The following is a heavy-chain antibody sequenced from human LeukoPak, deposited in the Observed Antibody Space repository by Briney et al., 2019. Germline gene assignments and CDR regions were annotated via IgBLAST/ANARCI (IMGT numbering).Heavy chain of an antibody. CDR3: ATDRRGNWFDP. J-gene: IGHJ5*02. Sequence: ASVKVSCKVAGYTLIQLAVHWVRQAPGKGLEWMGGFNPENGEIIYAQSLEGRVAITEDTSKDTAYMELSSLRSEDTAVYYCATDRRGNWFDPWGQGTLVTVSS. D-gene: IGHD3-10*01. V-gene: IGHV1-24*01. CDR1: GYTLIQLA. CDR2: FNPENGEI.